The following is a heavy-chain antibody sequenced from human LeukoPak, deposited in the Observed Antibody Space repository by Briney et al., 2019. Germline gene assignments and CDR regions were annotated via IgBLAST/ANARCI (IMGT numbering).Heavy chain of an antibody. D-gene: IGHD6-19*01. CDR3: ARDEAVAGYFDL. Sequence: SVKVSCKASGGTFSSYAISWVRQAPGQGLEWMGGIIPIFGTANYAQKFQGRVTITADESTSTAYMELSSLRSEDTAVYYCARDEAVAGYFDLWGRGTLVTVSS. J-gene: IGHJ2*01. V-gene: IGHV1-69*13. CDR2: IIPIFGTA. CDR1: GGTFSSYA.